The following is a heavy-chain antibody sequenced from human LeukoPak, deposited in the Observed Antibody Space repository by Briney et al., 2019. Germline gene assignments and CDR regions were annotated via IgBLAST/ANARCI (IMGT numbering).Heavy chain of an antibody. CDR1: GGSISSYY. J-gene: IGHJ6*02. V-gene: IGHV4-59*08. D-gene: IGHD3-10*01. CDR3: ARLDYGSGIFYNGYGMDV. Sequence: SETLSLTCTVSGGSISSYYWTWIRQPPGKGLEWMGYINYSGSTNYNPSLKSRVTISVDTSQNQFSLKLRSVTAADTAVYYCARLDYGSGIFYNGYGMDVWGQGTTVTVSS. CDR2: INYSGST.